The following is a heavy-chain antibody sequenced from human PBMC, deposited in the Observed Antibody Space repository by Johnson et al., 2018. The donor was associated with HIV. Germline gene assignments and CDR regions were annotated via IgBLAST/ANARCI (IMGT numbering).Heavy chain of an antibody. V-gene: IGHV3-7*05. CDR3: ASSNVVGYSNYPDAFDI. J-gene: IGHJ3*02. CDR1: GFTFSSYW. CDR2: IKEDGSEK. D-gene: IGHD6-13*01. Sequence: VQLVESGGGLVQPGGSLRLSCAASGFTFSSYWMSWVRQAPGKGLEWVANIKEDGSEKDYVDSVKGRFTISRDNPKNSLYLQMNSLRAEDTAVYYCASSNVVGYSNYPDAFDIWGQGTMVTVSS.